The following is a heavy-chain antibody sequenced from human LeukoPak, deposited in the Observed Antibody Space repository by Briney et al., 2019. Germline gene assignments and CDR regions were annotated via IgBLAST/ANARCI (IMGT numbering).Heavy chain of an antibody. CDR1: GFTFSSYS. CDR3: ARALYYYDSSGYQPFDY. Sequence: GGSLRLSCAASGFTFSSYSMNWVRQAPGKGLGWVSSISSSSSYIYYADSVKGRFTISRDNAKNSLYLQMNSLRAEDTAVYYCARALYYYDSSGYQPFDYWGQGTLVTVSS. D-gene: IGHD3-22*01. J-gene: IGHJ4*02. V-gene: IGHV3-21*01. CDR2: ISSSSSYI.